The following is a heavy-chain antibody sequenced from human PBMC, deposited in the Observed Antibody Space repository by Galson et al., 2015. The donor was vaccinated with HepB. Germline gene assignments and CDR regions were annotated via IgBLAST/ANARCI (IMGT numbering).Heavy chain of an antibody. J-gene: IGHJ4*02. CDR2: ISSSSSYI. D-gene: IGHD6-19*01. CDR3: ARIAVAGREYYFDY. CDR1: GFTFSSYS. Sequence: SLRLSCAASGFTFSSYSMNWVRQASGKGLEWVSSISSSSSYIYYADSVKGRFTISRDNAKNSLYLQMNSLRAEDTAVYYCARIAVAGREYYFDYWGQGTLVTVSS. V-gene: IGHV3-21*01.